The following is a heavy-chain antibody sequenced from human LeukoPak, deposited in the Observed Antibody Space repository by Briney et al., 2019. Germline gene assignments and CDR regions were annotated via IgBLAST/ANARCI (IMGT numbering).Heavy chain of an antibody. CDR1: GFTFSTYV. J-gene: IGHJ3*02. CDR2: ISGSGGRT. CDR3: ARDPNGDYEAFDI. D-gene: IGHD4-17*01. Sequence: PGGSLRLSCVASGFTFSTYVMSWVRQAPGKGLEWVSGISGSGGRTYYADSVKGRFTISRDNSKNTLYLQMNSLRADDTAVYYCARDPNGDYEAFDIWGQGTKVTVSS. V-gene: IGHV3-23*01.